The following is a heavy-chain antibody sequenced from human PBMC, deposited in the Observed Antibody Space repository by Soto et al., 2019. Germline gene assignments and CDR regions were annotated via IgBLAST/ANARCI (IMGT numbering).Heavy chain of an antibody. J-gene: IGHJ4*02. Sequence: ASVKVSCKASGYTFTSYDINWVRQATGQGLEWMGWMNPNSGNTGYAQKFQGRVTMTRNTSISTAYMELSSLRSEDTAVYYCARGRFLIFHSGGLLDYWGQGTLVTVSS. D-gene: IGHD2-15*01. CDR1: GYTFTSYD. CDR2: MNPNSGNT. V-gene: IGHV1-8*01. CDR3: ARGRFLIFHSGGLLDY.